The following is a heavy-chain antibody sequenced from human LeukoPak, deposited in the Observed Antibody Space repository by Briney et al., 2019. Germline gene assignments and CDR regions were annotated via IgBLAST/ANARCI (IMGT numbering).Heavy chain of an antibody. D-gene: IGHD5-24*01. J-gene: IGHJ4*02. CDR1: GFTFSDYY. CDR3: TRVGYIDEGIDY. Sequence: PGGSLRPSCAASGFTFSDYYMTWVRQAPGKGLEWLSYITNRGDTVFYADSVKGRFTVSRDNAKNSLYLQMNSLRAEDTAIYYCTRVGYIDEGIDYWGQGTLVTVSS. CDR2: ITNRGDTV. V-gene: IGHV3-11*04.